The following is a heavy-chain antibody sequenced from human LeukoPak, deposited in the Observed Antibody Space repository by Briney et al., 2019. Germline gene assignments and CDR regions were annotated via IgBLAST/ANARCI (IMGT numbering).Heavy chain of an antibody. J-gene: IGHJ4*02. D-gene: IGHD3-22*01. V-gene: IGHV3-23*01. Sequence: GGSLRLSCAASGFTFSSYAMSWVRQAPGKGLEWVSVISGSGGSTYYAGSVKGRFTISRDNSKNTLYLQMNSLRADDTAVYYCAKDVYDSSGQTFDYWGQGTLVTVSS. CDR3: AKDVYDSSGQTFDY. CDR2: ISGSGGST. CDR1: GFTFSSYA.